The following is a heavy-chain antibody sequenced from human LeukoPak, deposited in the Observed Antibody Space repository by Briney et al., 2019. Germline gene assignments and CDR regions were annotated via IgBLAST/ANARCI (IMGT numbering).Heavy chain of an antibody. Sequence: SQTLSLTCAISGDSVSSNSAAWNWIRQSPSRGLEWLGRTYYRSKWYNDYAVSVKSRITINPDTSKNQFSLQLNSVTPEDTAVYYCARDLQSGPNYDFWSGFDYWGQGTLVTVSS. CDR1: GDSVSSNSAA. CDR2: TYYRSKWYN. D-gene: IGHD3-3*01. CDR3: ARDLQSGPNYDFWSGFDY. V-gene: IGHV6-1*01. J-gene: IGHJ4*02.